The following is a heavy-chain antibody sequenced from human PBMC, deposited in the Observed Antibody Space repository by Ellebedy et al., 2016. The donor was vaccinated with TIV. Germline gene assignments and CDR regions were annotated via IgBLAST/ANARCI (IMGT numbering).Heavy chain of an antibody. CDR2: INAGNGNT. V-gene: IGHV1-3*01. D-gene: IGHD3-22*01. Sequence: AASVKVSCKVSGYTLTELSMHWVRQAPGQRLEWMGWINAGNGNTKYSQKFQGRVTITRDTSASTAYMELSSLRSEDTAVYYCARLSRVYDSSGYNWFDPWGQGTLVTVSS. J-gene: IGHJ5*02. CDR1: GYTLTELS. CDR3: ARLSRVYDSSGYNWFDP.